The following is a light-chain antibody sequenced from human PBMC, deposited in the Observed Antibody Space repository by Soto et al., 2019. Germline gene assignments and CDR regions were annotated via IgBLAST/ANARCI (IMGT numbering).Light chain of an antibody. CDR2: KAS. V-gene: IGKV1-5*03. CDR1: QSISSW. CDR3: QQYNSYSRT. Sequence: QSPSTLSASVGDRVTITCRASQSISSWLAWYQQKPGKAPKLLIYKASSLESGVPSRFXGSGSGTEFTLTISSLQPDDFATYYCQQYNSYSRTFGQGTKVEIK. J-gene: IGKJ1*01.